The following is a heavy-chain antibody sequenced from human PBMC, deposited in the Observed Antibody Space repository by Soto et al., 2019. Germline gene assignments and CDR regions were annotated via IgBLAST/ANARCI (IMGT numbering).Heavy chain of an antibody. Sequence: SVKVSCKASGVTFSSYAISWVRQAPGQGLEWMGGIIPIFGTANYAQKFQGRVTITADKSTSTAYMELSSLRSEDTAVYYCASSGRLPYYFDYWGQGTLVTVSS. CDR3: ASSGRLPYYFDY. V-gene: IGHV1-69*06. CDR2: IIPIFGTA. J-gene: IGHJ4*02. D-gene: IGHD2-8*02. CDR1: GVTFSSYA.